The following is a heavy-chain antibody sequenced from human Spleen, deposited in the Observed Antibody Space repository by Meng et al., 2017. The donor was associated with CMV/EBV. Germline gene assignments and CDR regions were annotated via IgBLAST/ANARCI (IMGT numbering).Heavy chain of an antibody. CDR1: GGTFRSYT. J-gene: IGHJ5*02. CDR3: ARDVAMAGPGMSWFDP. V-gene: IGHV1-69*04. D-gene: IGHD6-19*01. Sequence: GGTFRSYTISWVRQAPRQGLEWMGRIIPILGIANYAQKFQGRVKITADKSTSTAYMELSSLRSEETAVYYCARDVAMAGPGMSWFDPWGQGTLVTVSS. CDR2: IIPILGIA.